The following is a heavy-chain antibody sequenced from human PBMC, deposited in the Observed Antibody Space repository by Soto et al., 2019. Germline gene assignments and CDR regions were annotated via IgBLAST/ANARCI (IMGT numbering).Heavy chain of an antibody. CDR2: ISYDGSNN. CDR3: AKGVYSCYDPNKLEFDY. D-gene: IGHD5-12*01. V-gene: IGHV3-30*18. J-gene: IGHJ4*02. CDR1: GFTFSRYG. Sequence: QVQLVESWGGVDQPGRSLRLSCAASGFTFSRYGMHWVRQAPGKGLEWVAVISYDGSNNYYADSVKGRFTISRDNSKNTLYLQMNSLRAEDTAVYSCAKGVYSCYDPNKLEFDYWGQGAMVTVSP.